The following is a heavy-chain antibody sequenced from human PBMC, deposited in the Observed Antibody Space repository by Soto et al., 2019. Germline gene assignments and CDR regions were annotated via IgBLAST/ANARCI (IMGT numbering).Heavy chain of an antibody. J-gene: IGHJ4*02. CDR2: IDRSGGKI. D-gene: IGHD5-12*01. CDR1: GFTFSSYS. V-gene: IGHV3-21*01. Sequence: EVQLVESGGGLVEPGGSLRLSCAASGFTFSSYSMNWVRQAPGKGLEWVSSIDRSGGKIYYADSVKGRFTISRDNAKNIVYLQMSSRRAEDTAVYYCARDEVTHIVATMMFDYWGQGALVTGSS. CDR3: ARDEVTHIVATMMFDY.